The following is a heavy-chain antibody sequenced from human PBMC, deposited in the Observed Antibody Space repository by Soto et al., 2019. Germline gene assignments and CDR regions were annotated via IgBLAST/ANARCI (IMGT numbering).Heavy chain of an antibody. CDR3: ARESGDWPLNWFDP. CDR2: ITSDGKSK. CDR1: GFNFSNHW. V-gene: IGHV3-74*01. J-gene: IGHJ5*02. D-gene: IGHD2-21*02. Sequence: GSLRLSCAASGFNFSNHWMHWVRQRPAEGLVWVSRITSDGKSKAYTESVKGRFAISRDNAKNTLYLQMNGLTAEDTAVYYCARESGDWPLNWFDPWGQGTLVTVSS.